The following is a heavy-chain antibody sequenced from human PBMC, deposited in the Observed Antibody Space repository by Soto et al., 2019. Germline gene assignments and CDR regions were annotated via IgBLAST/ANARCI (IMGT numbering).Heavy chain of an antibody. CDR3: AHSGIVVVPAARQPLYYYYGRDV. J-gene: IGHJ6*02. CDR2: IYWDDDK. Sequence: GSGPTLVNPTQTLTLTCTFSGFSLSTSGVGVGWIRQPPGKALEWLALIYWDDDKRYSPSLKSRLTITKDTSKNQVVLTMTNMDPGDTATYYCAHSGIVVVPAARQPLYYYYGRDVWGQGTTVTVSS. V-gene: IGHV2-5*02. D-gene: IGHD2-2*01. CDR1: GFSLSTSGVG.